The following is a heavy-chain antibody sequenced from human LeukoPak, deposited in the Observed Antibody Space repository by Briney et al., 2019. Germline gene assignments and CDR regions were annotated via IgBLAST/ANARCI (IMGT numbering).Heavy chain of an antibody. V-gene: IGHV3-23*01. CDR2: ISGSGDRI. CDR3: GKDSYVGVNWFDP. D-gene: IGHD1-26*01. J-gene: IGHJ5*02. Sequence: GGSLRLYCAASGFSFSSNSMSWVRQAPGKGLEWVSAISGSGDRIFYADSVKGRFTISRDNSKNMVYLQMNSLGAEDTAFYYCGKDSYVGVNWFDPRGQGTLVTVSS. CDR1: GFSFSSNS.